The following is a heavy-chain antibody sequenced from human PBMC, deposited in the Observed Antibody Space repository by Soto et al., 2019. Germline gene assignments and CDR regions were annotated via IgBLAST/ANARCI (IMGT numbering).Heavy chain of an antibody. CDR1: AYILTDYY. J-gene: IGHJ6*02. CDR3: ARGDTYYYYGMDV. D-gene: IGHD5-18*01. V-gene: IGHV1-8*02. CDR2: INPNNGDT. Sequence: ASVKVSCKASAYILTDYYIHWVRQAPGQGLEWMGWINPNNGDTRYAQKFQGRVTMTRNTSISTAYMELSSLRSEDTAVYYCARGDTYYYYGMDVWGQGTTVTVSS.